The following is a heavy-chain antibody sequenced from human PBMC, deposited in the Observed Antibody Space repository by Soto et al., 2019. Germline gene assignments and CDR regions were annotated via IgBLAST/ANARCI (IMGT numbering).Heavy chain of an antibody. Sequence: PSETLSLTCTVSCGSISSGDYYWSWIRQPPGKGLECIGYIYYSGSTYYNPSLKSRVTISVDTSKNQFSLKLSSVTAADTAVCYCARVPFYDSSGRSYYFDYWGQGTLVTVSS. CDR3: ARVPFYDSSGRSYYFDY. D-gene: IGHD3-22*01. CDR2: IYYSGST. J-gene: IGHJ4*02. CDR1: CGSISSGDYY. V-gene: IGHV4-30-4*01.